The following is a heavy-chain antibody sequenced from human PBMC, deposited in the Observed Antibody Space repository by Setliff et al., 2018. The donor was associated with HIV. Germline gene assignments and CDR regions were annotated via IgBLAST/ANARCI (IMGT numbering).Heavy chain of an antibody. CDR1: GYTFTSYY. CDR2: SYPSDGRT. V-gene: IGHV1-46*01. J-gene: IGHJ6*02. CDR3: AREIWGQVAHVPYGMDV. Sequence: ASVKVSCKASGYTFTSYYLHWLRQAPGQGLEWMGISYPSDGRTQYAQKFQGRVTMSVDTSKNQFSLKVRYVTAADTAIYYCAREIWGQVAHVPYGMDVWGQGTTVTVSS. D-gene: IGHD5-12*01.